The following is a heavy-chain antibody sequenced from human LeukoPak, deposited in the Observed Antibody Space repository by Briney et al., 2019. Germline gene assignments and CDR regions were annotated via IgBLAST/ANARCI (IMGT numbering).Heavy chain of an antibody. Sequence: PSETLSLTCTVSGGSISSYYWSWIRQPPGKGLEWIGYIYYSGSTNYNPSLKSRVTISVDTSKNQFSLKLSSVTAADTAVYYCARAIAVAGTVGYFDYWGQGTLVTVSS. CDR1: GGSISSYY. J-gene: IGHJ4*02. D-gene: IGHD6-19*01. V-gene: IGHV4-59*08. CDR2: IYYSGST. CDR3: ARAIAVAGTVGYFDY.